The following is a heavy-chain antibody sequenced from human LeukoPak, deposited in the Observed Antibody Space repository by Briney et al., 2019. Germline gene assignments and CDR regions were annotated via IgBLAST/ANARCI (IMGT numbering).Heavy chain of an antibody. CDR3: ATIWFGELLGYDY. CDR2: IRSKISSYAT. Sequence: GGSLRLSCEASGFTFSDSAMHWVRQASGKGLEWVGRIRSKISSYATAYAASVKGRFTISRDDLKNTAYLQMNSLKTEDTAVYYCATIWFGELLGYDYWGQGTLVTVSS. J-gene: IGHJ4*02. CDR1: GFTFSDSA. D-gene: IGHD3-10*01. V-gene: IGHV3-73*01.